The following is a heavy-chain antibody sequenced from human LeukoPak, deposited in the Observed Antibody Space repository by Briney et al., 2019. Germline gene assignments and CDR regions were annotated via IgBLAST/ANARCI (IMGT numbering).Heavy chain of an antibody. CDR2: ISYDGSNK. Sequence: GGSLRLSCAASGFTFSSYGMHWVRQAPGKGLEWVAVISYDGSNKYYADSVKGRFTISRDNSKNTLYLQMNSLRAEDTAVYYCAKDGGYSYGYLFDYWGQGTLVTVSS. CDR3: AKDGGYSYGYLFDY. V-gene: IGHV3-30*18. CDR1: GFTFSSYG. J-gene: IGHJ4*02. D-gene: IGHD5-18*01.